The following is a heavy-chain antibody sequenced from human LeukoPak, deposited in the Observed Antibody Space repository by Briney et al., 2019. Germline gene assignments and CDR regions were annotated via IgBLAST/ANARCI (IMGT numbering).Heavy chain of an antibody. J-gene: IGHJ5*02. D-gene: IGHD2-2*02. CDR1: GYSFTSYW. Sequence: GESLKISCKGSGYSFTSYWSSWVRQMPGKGLEWMGRIDPSDSYTNYSPSFQGRVTISADKSISTAYLQWSSLKASDTAMYYCARHHCSSTSCYRGGWLDPWGQGTLVTVSS. CDR3: ARHHCSSTSCYRGGWLDP. V-gene: IGHV5-10-1*01. CDR2: IDPSDSYT.